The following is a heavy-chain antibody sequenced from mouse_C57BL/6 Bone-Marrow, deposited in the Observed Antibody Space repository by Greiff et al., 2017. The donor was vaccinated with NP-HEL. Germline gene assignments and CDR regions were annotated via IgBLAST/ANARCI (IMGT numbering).Heavy chain of an antibody. J-gene: IGHJ2*01. CDR2: IRSKSNNYAT. CDR1: GFSFNTYA. D-gene: IGHD3-1*01. Sequence: EVQLVESGGGLVQPKGSLKLSCAASGFSFNTYAMNWVRQAPGKGLEWVARIRSKSNNYATYYADSVKDRFTISRDDSESMLYLQMNNLKTEDTAMYYCVRHGAGLYFDYWGQGTTLTVSS. CDR3: VRHGAGLYFDY. V-gene: IGHV10-1*01.